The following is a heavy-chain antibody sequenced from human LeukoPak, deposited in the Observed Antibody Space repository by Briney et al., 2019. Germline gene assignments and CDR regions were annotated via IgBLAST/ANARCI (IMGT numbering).Heavy chain of an antibody. CDR2: INSSSGAT. J-gene: IGHJ4*02. CDR3: ARGGQIYDYVWGSYLEY. Sequence: ASVKVSCKASGYTFTASYIHWVRQAPGQGLEWMGWINSSSGATNSAQKFLGRVTMTRDTSMSTVYMELSRLTSDDTAVYYCARGGQIYDYVWGSYLEYWGQGTLVTVSS. CDR1: GYTFTASY. V-gene: IGHV1-2*02. D-gene: IGHD3-16*02.